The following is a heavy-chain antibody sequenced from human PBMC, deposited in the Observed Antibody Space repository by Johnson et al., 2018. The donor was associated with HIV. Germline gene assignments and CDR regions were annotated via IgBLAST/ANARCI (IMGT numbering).Heavy chain of an antibody. V-gene: IGHV3-7*03. CDR1: GFTFSSYA. CDR2: IKQDGSEK. Sequence: VQLVESGGGVVQPGRSLRLSCAASGFTFSSYAMHWVRQAPGKGLEWVANIKQDGSEKYYVDSVKGRFTISRDNAKNSLYLQMNSLRAEDTAVYYCAKVDRRGGAFDIWGQGTMVTVSS. CDR3: AKVDRRGGAFDI. D-gene: IGHD3-10*01. J-gene: IGHJ3*02.